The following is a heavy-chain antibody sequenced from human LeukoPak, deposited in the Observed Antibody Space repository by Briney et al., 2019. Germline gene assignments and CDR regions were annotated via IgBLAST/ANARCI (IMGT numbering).Heavy chain of an antibody. D-gene: IGHD1-14*01. CDR3: VGDPTTNRYQYFQY. V-gene: IGHV3-69-1*01. J-gene: IGHJ4*02. CDR1: GFIFSNFA. CDR2: MDRHSDI. Sequence: GGSLRLSCTASGFIFSNFAVNWVRQAPGKGLEWVSCMDRHSDIYYADSVKRRFTISRDNARNSVYLQMNSLTVEDSGVYYCVGDPTTNRYQYFQYWGQGALVTVSS.